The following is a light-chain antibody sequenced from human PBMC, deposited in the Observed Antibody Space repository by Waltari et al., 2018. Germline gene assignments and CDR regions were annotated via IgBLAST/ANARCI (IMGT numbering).Light chain of an antibody. J-gene: IGLJ3*02. Sequence: QLVLPQSPSAAASLGASVKLTCTLSSGHSSNVIAWLHQQPEKGPRYLMKVNRDGSHSKGDKIPDRFSGSSSGTEHYLTISSLQSEDEADYYCQTGGHGTWVFGGGTKLTVL. CDR1: SGHSSNV. CDR2: VNRDGSH. CDR3: QTGGHGTWV. V-gene: IGLV4-69*01.